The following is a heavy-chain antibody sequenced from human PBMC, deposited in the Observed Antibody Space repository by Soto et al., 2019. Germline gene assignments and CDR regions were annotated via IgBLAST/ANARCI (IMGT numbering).Heavy chain of an antibody. D-gene: IGHD6-13*01. CDR1: GFTFSNAW. J-gene: IGHJ6*02. CDR3: TYLEAAAGTVYYYYGMDV. CDR2: IKSKTDGGTT. V-gene: IGHV3-15*07. Sequence: EVQLVESGGGLVKPGGSLRLSCAASGFTFSNAWMNWVRQAPGKGLEWVGRIKSKTDGGTTDYAAPVKGRFTISRDDSKNTLYLQMNSLKTEDTAVYYCTYLEAAAGTVYYYYGMDVWGQGTTVTVSS.